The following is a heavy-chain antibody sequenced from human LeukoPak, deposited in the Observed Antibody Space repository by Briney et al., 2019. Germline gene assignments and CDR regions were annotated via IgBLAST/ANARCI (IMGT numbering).Heavy chain of an antibody. CDR3: ARSGYSYGYGNEYFQH. V-gene: IGHV1-69*04. D-gene: IGHD5-18*01. CDR1: GGTFSSYA. Sequence: SVKVSCKASGGTFSSYAISWVRQAPGQELEWMGRIIPILGIANYAQKFQGRVTITADKSTRTAYMELSRLRSEDTAVYYCARSGYSYGYGNEYFQHWGQGTLVTVSS. CDR2: IIPILGIA. J-gene: IGHJ1*01.